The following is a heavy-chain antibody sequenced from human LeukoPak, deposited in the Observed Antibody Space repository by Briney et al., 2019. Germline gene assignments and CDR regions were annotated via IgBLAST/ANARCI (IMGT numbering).Heavy chain of an antibody. J-gene: IGHJ6*02. CDR3: ARGRITMVRENYYYYGMDV. CDR1: GCTFSSYA. CDR2: IIPIFGIA. D-gene: IGHD3-10*01. Sequence: SVKVSCKASGCTFSSYAISWVRQAPGQGLEWVGRIIPIFGIANYAQKFQGRVTITADKSTSTAYMELSSLRSEDTAVYYCARGRITMVRENYYYYGMDVWGQGTTVTVSS. V-gene: IGHV1-69*04.